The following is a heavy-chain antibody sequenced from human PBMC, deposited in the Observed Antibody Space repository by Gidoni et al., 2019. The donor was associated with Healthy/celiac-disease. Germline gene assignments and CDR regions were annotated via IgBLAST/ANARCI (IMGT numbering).Heavy chain of an antibody. CDR3: TTVRNLWGRFLDY. J-gene: IGHJ4*02. CDR2: IKSKTDGGTT. V-gene: IGHV3-15*01. Sequence: EVQLVESGGGLVKPGGSLRLSCAASGFTFSNAWMSWVRQAPGKGLEWVGRIKSKTDGGTTDYAAPVKGRFTISRDDSKNTLYLQMNSLKTEDTAVYYCTTVRNLWGRFLDYWGQGTLVTVSS. CDR1: GFTFSNAW. D-gene: IGHD3-16*01.